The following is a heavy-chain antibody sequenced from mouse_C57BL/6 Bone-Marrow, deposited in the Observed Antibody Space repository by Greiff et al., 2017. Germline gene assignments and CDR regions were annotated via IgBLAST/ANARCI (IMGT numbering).Heavy chain of an antibody. Sequence: EVQLQQSGAELVRPGASVKLSCTASGFNIKDDYMHWVKQRPEQGLEWIGWIDPENGDTEYASKFQGKATITADTSSNTAYLQLSSLTSEVTAVYYCTTWTYYCISYDWYFDVWGTGTTVTVSS. V-gene: IGHV14-4*01. J-gene: IGHJ1*03. CDR1: GFNIKDDY. D-gene: IGHD1-1*01. CDR3: TTWTYYCISYDWYFDV. CDR2: IDPENGDT.